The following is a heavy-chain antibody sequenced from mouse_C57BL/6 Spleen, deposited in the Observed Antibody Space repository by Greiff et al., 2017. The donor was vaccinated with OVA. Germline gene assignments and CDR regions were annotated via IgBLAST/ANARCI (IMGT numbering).Heavy chain of an antibody. V-gene: IGHV5-12*01. CDR2: ISNGGGST. D-gene: IGHD1-1*01. J-gene: IGHJ4*01. CDR3: ARGITTVVATSDYYAMDY. CDR1: GFTFSDYY. Sequence: EVKLMESGGGLVQPGGSLKLSCAASGFTFSDYYMYWVRQTPEKRLEWVAYISNGGGSTYYPDTVKGRFTISRDNAKNTLYLQMSRLKSEDTAMYYCARGITTVVATSDYYAMDYWGQGTSVTVSS.